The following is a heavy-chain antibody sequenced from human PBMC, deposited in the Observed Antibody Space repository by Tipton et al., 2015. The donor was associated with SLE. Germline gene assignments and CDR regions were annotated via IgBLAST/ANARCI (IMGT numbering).Heavy chain of an antibody. V-gene: IGHV1-46*03. J-gene: IGHJ4*02. Sequence: QSGPEVKKPGASVKVSCKASGYTFTSYYMHWVRQAPGQGLEWMGIIRRSGCSTSYARKFQGRVTMTRDTSTSTVYMELSSLRSEGTAVYYCASSYYDSSGYYGYWGQGTLVTVSS. CDR1: GYTFTSYY. D-gene: IGHD3-22*01. CDR2: IRRSGCST. CDR3: ASSYYDSSGYYGY.